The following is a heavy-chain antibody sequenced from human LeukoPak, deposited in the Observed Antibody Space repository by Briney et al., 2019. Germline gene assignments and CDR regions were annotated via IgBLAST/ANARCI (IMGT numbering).Heavy chain of an antibody. Sequence: GGSLKLSCAASGFTFSSYWMHWVRQAPGKGLVWVSRINSDGGSTSYADSVKGRFTISRDNAKNTLYLQMNSLRAEDTAVYYCARVRSGSSAGNYGMDVWGQGTTVTVSS. CDR3: ARVRSGSSAGNYGMDV. D-gene: IGHD1-26*01. J-gene: IGHJ6*02. CDR1: GFTFSSYW. V-gene: IGHV3-74*01. CDR2: INSDGGST.